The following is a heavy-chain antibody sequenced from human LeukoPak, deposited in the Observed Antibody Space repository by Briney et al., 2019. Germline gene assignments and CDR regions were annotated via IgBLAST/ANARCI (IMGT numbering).Heavy chain of an antibody. J-gene: IGHJ5*02. CDR2: INPSGDNT. CDR3: ARDNSQGDSAWWFDP. D-gene: IGHD1-26*01. V-gene: IGHV1-46*01. CDR1: GYTFTNNY. Sequence: PKASVKVSCKASGYTFTNNYMHWVRQAPGQGLEWMGIINPSGDNTWYAQKFQGRVTMTRDMASSTDYMEVSSLKSEDTAVYYCARDNSQGDSAWWFDPWGQGTLVTVSS.